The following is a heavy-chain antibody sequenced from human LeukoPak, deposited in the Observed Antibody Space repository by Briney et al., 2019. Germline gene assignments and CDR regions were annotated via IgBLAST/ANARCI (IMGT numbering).Heavy chain of an antibody. CDR1: GFTFSRYW. V-gene: IGHV3-74*01. Sequence: GGSLRLSCAASGFTFSRYWMHWVRQAPGKGLVWVSRINSDGSSTSYADSVKGRFTVSRDNAKNTLYLQINSLRAEDTAVYYCARGGARSGSYFVPLDYWGQGTLVIVSS. J-gene: IGHJ4*02. CDR2: INSDGSST. D-gene: IGHD3-10*01. CDR3: ARGGARSGSYFVPLDY.